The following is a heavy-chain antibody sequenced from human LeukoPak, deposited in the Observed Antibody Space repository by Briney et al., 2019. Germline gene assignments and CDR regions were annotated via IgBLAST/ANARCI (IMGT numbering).Heavy chain of an antibody. J-gene: IGHJ4*02. Sequence: SETLSLTCTVSGGSISSYYWSWIRQPPGKGLEWIGYIYYSGSTNYNPSLKSRVTISVDTSKNQFSLKLSSVTAADTAVYYCARTGYSSGDDYWGQGTLVTVSS. V-gene: IGHV4-59*12. CDR1: GGSISSYY. D-gene: IGHD6-19*01. CDR3: ARTGYSSGDDY. CDR2: IYYSGST.